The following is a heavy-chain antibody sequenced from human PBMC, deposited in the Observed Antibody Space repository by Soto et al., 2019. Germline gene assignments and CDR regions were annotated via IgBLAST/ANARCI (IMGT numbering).Heavy chain of an antibody. CDR1: GGSISSYY. V-gene: IGHV4-59*01. J-gene: IGHJ4*02. Sequence: QVQLQESGPGLVKPSETLSLTCTVSGGSISSYYWSWIRQPPGKGLEWIGYIYYSGSTNYNPSLKSRVTISVDTSKNQFSLKLSSVTAADTAVYYCARARYYYDSSGYLTSHFDYWGQGTLVTVSS. CDR3: ARARYYYDSSGYLTSHFDY. CDR2: IYYSGST. D-gene: IGHD3-22*01.